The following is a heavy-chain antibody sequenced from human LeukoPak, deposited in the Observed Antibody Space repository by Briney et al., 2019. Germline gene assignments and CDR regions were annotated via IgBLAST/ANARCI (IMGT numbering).Heavy chain of an antibody. D-gene: IGHD3-10*01. J-gene: IGHJ3*02. Sequence: PGGSLRLSCAASGFTFSSYAMSWVRQAPGKGLEWVSALSGSGGSTYYADSVKGRFTISRDNSKNTLYLQMNSLRAEDTGVYYCAKDFGSRHVLLWFGELLGIWGQGTMVTVSS. CDR1: GFTFSSYA. CDR3: AKDFGSRHVLLWFGELLGI. CDR2: LSGSGGST. V-gene: IGHV3-23*01.